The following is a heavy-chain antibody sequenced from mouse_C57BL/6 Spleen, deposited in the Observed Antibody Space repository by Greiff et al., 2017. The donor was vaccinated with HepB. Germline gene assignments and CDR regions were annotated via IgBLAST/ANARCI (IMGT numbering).Heavy chain of an antibody. J-gene: IGHJ3*01. CDR1: GYTFTSYW. CDR3: AMGYYDHDPFAY. D-gene: IGHD2-4*01. V-gene: IGHV1-7*01. CDR2: INPSSGYT. Sequence: VQLQQSGAELAKPGASVKLSCKASGYTFTSYWMHWVKQRPGQGLEWIGYINPSSGYTKYNQKFKDKAALTADKSSSTAYMQLSSLTYEDSAVYYCAMGYYDHDPFAYWGQGTLVTVSA.